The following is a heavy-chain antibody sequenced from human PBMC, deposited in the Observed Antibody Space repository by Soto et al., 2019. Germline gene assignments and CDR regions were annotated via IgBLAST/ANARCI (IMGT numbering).Heavy chain of an antibody. V-gene: IGHV3-23*01. J-gene: IGHJ4*02. Sequence: EVQLLESGGGFVQPGGSLRLACAASGFTFSSYAMSWVRQAPGKGLEWVSAISGSGGSTYYADSVKGRFTISRDNSKNTLYLHMNRLRAEDTAVYYCAKAAPSMVRGVIITYFDHWGQGTLVTVAS. CDR2: ISGSGGST. CDR1: GFTFSSYA. CDR3: AKAAPSMVRGVIITYFDH. D-gene: IGHD3-10*01.